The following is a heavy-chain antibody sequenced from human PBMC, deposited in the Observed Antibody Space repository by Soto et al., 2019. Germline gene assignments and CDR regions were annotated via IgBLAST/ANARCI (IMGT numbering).Heavy chain of an antibody. D-gene: IGHD3-22*01. J-gene: IGHJ4*02. CDR1: GFTFSSYG. CDR3: ARDQVNYYDSSGYYRIFDY. V-gene: IGHV3-33*01. CDR2: IWYDGSNK. Sequence: PGGSLRLSCAASGFTFSSYGMHWVRQAPGKGLEWVAVIWYDGSNKYYADSVKGRFTISRDNSKNTLYLQMNSLRAEDTAVYYCARDQVNYYDSSGYYRIFDYWGQGTLVTVS.